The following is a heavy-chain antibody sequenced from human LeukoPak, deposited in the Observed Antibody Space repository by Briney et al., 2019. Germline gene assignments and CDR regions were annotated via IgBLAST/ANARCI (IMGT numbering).Heavy chain of an antibody. CDR1: GFKFSLYG. J-gene: IGHJ4*02. D-gene: IGHD6-13*01. V-gene: IGHV3-33*06. CDR2: IWYDGSYI. Sequence: TGGSLRLSCAASGFKFSLYGMHWVRQAPGKGLDWVAVIWYDGSYIYYADSVKGRFTISRDNSKNTMYLQMNSLRAEDTALYYCAKIVQFTAATGTGLDSWGQGTLVTVSP. CDR3: AKIVQFTAATGTGLDS.